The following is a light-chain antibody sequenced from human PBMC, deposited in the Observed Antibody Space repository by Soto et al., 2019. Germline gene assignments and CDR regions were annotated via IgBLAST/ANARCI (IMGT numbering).Light chain of an antibody. V-gene: IGKV1-5*01. CDR1: QSINAW. CDR2: DAS. Sequence: IQMTQSPSTLSASVGDRVTLTCRASQSINAWLAWYQQKPGKAPKLLIYDASSLQSGVPSRFSGSGSGTEFTLTISGLQPDDFATYYCQHYNIYSPWTFGQGNKVEIK. CDR3: QHYNIYSPWT. J-gene: IGKJ1*01.